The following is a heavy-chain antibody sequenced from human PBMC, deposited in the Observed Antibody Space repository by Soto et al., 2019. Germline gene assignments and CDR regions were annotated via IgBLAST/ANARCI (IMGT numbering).Heavy chain of an antibody. D-gene: IGHD1-1*01. Sequence: QVQLVQSGAEVQRPGASVKVSCRASGYAFGDYDFSWVRQAPGQGLEWMGWMNPNSANTGYAQKFQGRVSMTRDMSISTAYMELSRLRPEDTAIYYCARMATYGTLNWFDPWGQGALVTVSS. CDR3: ARMATYGTLNWFDP. V-gene: IGHV1-8*01. J-gene: IGHJ5*02. CDR1: GYAFGDYD. CDR2: MNPNSANT.